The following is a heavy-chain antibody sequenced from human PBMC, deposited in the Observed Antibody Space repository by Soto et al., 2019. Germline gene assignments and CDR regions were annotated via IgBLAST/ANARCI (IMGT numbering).Heavy chain of an antibody. CDR3: ARGVTKIVVAGGWFDP. CDR2: IIPILGIA. J-gene: IGHJ5*02. Sequence: QVQLVQSGAEVKKPGSSVKVSCKASGGTFSSYTISWVRQAPGQGLEWMGRIIPILGIANYAQKFQGRVTITADKSTSTAYMELSSLRSEDTAVYYCARGVTKIVVAGGWFDPWGQGTLVTVSS. D-gene: IGHD3-22*01. CDR1: GGTFSSYT. V-gene: IGHV1-69*02.